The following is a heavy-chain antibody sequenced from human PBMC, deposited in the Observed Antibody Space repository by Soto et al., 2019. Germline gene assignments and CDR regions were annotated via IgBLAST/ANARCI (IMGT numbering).Heavy chain of an antibody. CDR2: IYYSGTT. D-gene: IGHD6-13*01. V-gene: IGHV4-39*01. CDR1: GGSIKVGGYY. Sequence: SETLSLTCTVSGGSIKVGGYYWGWIRQPPGKGLEWVATIYYSGTTYYNPSLKSRLTISLDTSKNQFSLDLTSVTAADTALYFCAQPPRTIAAGWVGFWGPGTLVPVSS. CDR3: AQPPRTIAAGWVGF. J-gene: IGHJ4*02.